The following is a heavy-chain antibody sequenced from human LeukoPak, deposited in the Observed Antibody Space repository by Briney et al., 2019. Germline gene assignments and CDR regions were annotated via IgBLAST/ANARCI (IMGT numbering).Heavy chain of an antibody. CDR3: ATDFYDST. J-gene: IGHJ5*02. V-gene: IGHV3-73*01. CDR1: GFTFSGSA. D-gene: IGHD3-22*01. Sequence: PGGSLRLSCAASGFTFSGSAMHWVRQASGKGLEWVGCIRSKANSYATAYAASVKGRFTISRDDSKNTAYLQMNSLQTEDTAVYYCATDFYDSTWGQGTLVTVSS. CDR2: IRSKANSYAT.